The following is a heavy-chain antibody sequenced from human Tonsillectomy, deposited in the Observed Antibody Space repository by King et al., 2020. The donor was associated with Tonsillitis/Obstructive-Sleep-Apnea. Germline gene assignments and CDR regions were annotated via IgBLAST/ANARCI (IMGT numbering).Heavy chain of an antibody. CDR1: GGSISSYY. J-gene: IGHJ4*02. CDR2: IAYSGST. D-gene: IGHD1-26*01. V-gene: IGHV4-59*01. CDR3: AREGEVGFDY. Sequence: QLQESGPGLVKPSETLSLTCTVSGGSISSYYWSWIRQPPGKGLEWIGYIAYSGSTKYNPSLKSRVSISVHTSKNQFSLRLSSVTAADTAVYYCAREGEVGFDYWGQGTLVTVSS.